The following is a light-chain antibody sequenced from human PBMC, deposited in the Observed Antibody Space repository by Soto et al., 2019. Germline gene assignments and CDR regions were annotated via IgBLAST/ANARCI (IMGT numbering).Light chain of an antibody. J-gene: IGLJ2*01. CDR3: CSYAGSRTFGVV. CDR1: SSDFGDYDY. CDR2: EGS. V-gene: IGLV2-23*03. Sequence: QSALTQPASVSGSPGQSITISCTGTSSDFGDYDYVSWYLQHPGKVPKLMIYEGSKRPSGVSNRFSAAKSGNTASLTISGLQAEDEADYFCCSYAGSRTFGVVFGGGTKLTVL.